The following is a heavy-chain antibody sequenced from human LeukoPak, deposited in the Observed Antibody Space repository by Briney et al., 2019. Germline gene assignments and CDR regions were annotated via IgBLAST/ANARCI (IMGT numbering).Heavy chain of an antibody. D-gene: IGHD2-2*01. CDR3: ATDVPAVTIFGY. Sequence: GGPLSLSCAASGFTFSTYWMHWVRQAPGTGLVWFSLINSYGSSTNYADSVKGRFTISRDNAKNTLYLQMNSLRAEDTAVYYCATDVPAVTIFGYWGQGNLVTVSS. J-gene: IGHJ4*02. V-gene: IGHV3-74*01. CDR2: INSYGSST. CDR1: GFTFSTYW.